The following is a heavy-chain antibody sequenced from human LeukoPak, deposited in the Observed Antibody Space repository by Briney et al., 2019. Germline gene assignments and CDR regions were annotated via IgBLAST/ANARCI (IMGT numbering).Heavy chain of an antibody. CDR2: INHSGST. Sequence: SETLSLTCAVYGGSFSGYYWSWIRQPPGKGLEWIGEINHSGSTNYNPSLKSRVTISVDTSKNQFSLKLSSVTAADTAVYYCARRPDAGTYFRGFDYWGQGTLVTVSS. V-gene: IGHV4-34*01. D-gene: IGHD1-1*01. CDR3: ARRPDAGTYFRGFDY. CDR1: GGSFSGYY. J-gene: IGHJ4*02.